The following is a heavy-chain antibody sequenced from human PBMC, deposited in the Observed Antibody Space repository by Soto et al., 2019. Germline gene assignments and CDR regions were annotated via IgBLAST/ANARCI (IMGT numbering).Heavy chain of an antibody. D-gene: IGHD5-18*01. Sequence: GGSLRLSCAASGFTFSSYGMHWVRQAPGKGLEWVAVIWYDGSNKYYADSVKGRFTISRDNSKNTLYLQMNSLRAEDTAVYYCARDDWIQLWSGLGYWGQGTLVTVSS. V-gene: IGHV3-33*01. J-gene: IGHJ4*02. CDR1: GFTFSSYG. CDR2: IWYDGSNK. CDR3: ARDDWIQLWSGLGY.